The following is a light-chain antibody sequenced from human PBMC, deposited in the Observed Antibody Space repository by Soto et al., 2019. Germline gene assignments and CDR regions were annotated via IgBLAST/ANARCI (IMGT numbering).Light chain of an antibody. CDR1: QSVSSNF. V-gene: IGKV3-20*01. CDR2: GAS. Sequence: EIVLTQSPGTLSLSPGERVTLSCRASQSVSSNFFAWHQQKPGQAPRLLIYGASSRATGIPLRFSGSGSGTDFTLTISRLEPEDFAVYYCHQYGGAGTFGQGTKVDIK. J-gene: IGKJ1*01. CDR3: HQYGGAGT.